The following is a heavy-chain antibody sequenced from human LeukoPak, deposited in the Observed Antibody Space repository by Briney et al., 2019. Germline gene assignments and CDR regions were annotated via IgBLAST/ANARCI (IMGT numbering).Heavy chain of an antibody. V-gene: IGHV4-31*03. D-gene: IGHD3-3*01. CDR1: GGSISSGGYY. Sequence: SETLSLTCTVSGGSISSGGYYWSWIRQHPGKGLEWIGYIYYSGSTYYNPSLKSRVTISVDTSKNQFSLKLSSVTAADTAVYYCARGHLWSGYFIGTNWFDPWGQGTLVTVSS. CDR3: ARGHLWSGYFIGTNWFDP. CDR2: IYYSGST. J-gene: IGHJ5*02.